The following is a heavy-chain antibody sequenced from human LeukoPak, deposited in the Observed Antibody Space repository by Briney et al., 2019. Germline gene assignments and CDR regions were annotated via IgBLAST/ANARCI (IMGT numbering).Heavy chain of an antibody. D-gene: IGHD1-14*01. Sequence: GGSLRLSCAASGFTFSSYAMSWVRQAPGKGLEWVSATSGSGGSTYYADSVKGRFTISRDNSKNTLYLQMNSLRAEDTAVYYCARAEGYYFDYWGQGTLVTVSS. V-gene: IGHV3-23*01. J-gene: IGHJ4*02. CDR3: ARAEGYYFDY. CDR2: TSGSGGST. CDR1: GFTFSSYA.